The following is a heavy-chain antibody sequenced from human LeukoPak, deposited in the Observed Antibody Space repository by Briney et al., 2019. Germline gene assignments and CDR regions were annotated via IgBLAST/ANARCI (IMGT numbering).Heavy chain of an antibody. V-gene: IGHV3-30*12. CDR2: IYYDGSQK. Sequence: PGRSLRLPCEASGFRFTDFGMHWVRRAPGKGLEGVTQIYYDGSQKYYADSVKGRFHVSRDNSKNTLYLQMNSLGAEDTAVYYCAIIGVTNTTNDYWGQGALVVVSS. CDR1: GFRFTDFG. D-gene: IGHD3-3*01. J-gene: IGHJ4*02. CDR3: AIIGVTNTTNDY.